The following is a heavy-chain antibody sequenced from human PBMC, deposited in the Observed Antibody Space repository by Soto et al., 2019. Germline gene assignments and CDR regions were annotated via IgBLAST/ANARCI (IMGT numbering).Heavy chain of an antibody. V-gene: IGHV3-23*01. CDR3: SKDEGFLTGYPTPYFDY. CDR2: ISGSGGST. J-gene: IGHJ4*02. CDR1: GGTCSSYA. Sequence: PGGSLRGSSGASGGTCSSYAMSWVRQAQGKGLEWVSAISGSGGSTYYADSVKGRFTISRDNSKNTLYLQMNSLRAEDTAVYYCSKDEGFLTGYPTPYFDYWGQGPLVTVSS. D-gene: IGHD3-9*01.